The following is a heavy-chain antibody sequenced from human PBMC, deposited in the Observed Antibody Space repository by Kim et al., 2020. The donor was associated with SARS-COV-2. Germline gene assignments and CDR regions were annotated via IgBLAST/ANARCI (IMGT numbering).Heavy chain of an antibody. CDR3: TRHMEEAGLRSSQWPYYFDY. CDR2: ISYSGST. V-gene: IGHV4-39*01. D-gene: IGHD4-17*01. J-gene: IGHJ4*02. Sequence: SETLSLTCTVSRASISSTPYYWGWIRQPPGQGLEWIGSISYSGSTYYNPSLKSRVTISAGTSKNQFSLRLTSVTAPDTAMYFCTRHMEEAGLRSSQWPYYFDYWGQGTLVTVSS. CDR1: RASISSTPYY.